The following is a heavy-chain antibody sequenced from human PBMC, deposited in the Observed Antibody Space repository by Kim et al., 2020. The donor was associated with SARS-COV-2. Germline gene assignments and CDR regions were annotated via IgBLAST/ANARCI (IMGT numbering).Heavy chain of an antibody. CDR3: AREVDPAAGGAFDI. V-gene: IGHV4-31*02. Sequence: PSLKRRVTISVDTSKNQFSLKLSSVTAADTAVYYCAREVDPAAGGAFDIWGQGTMVTVSS. D-gene: IGHD6-13*01. J-gene: IGHJ3*02.